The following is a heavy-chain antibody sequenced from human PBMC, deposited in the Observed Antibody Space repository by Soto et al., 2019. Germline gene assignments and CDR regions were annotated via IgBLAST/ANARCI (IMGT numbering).Heavy chain of an antibody. V-gene: IGHV4-39*01. J-gene: IGHJ6*02. CDR2: IYYSGST. CDR1: GGSISSSSYY. CDR3: ASPNIGYDFWSGYGYYYYGMDV. D-gene: IGHD3-3*01. Sequence: SETLSLTCTVSGGSISSSSYYWGWNRQPPGKGLEWIGSIYYSGSTYYNPSLKSRVTISVDTSKNQFSLKLSSVTAADTAVYYCASPNIGYDFWSGYGYYYYGMDVWGQGTTVTVSS.